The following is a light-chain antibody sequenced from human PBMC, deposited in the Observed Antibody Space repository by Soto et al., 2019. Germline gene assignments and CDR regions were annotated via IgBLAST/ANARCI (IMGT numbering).Light chain of an antibody. CDR3: QQYNKWPPLT. CDR1: QGVSSN. CDR2: GAS. V-gene: IGKV3-15*01. J-gene: IGKJ4*01. Sequence: EIVMTQSPATLSVSPGERATLSCRASQGVSSNLAWYQQKPGQAPRLLIYGASTRATGIPARFSGSGSGTEFTLTISSLQSEDFAVYYCQQYNKWPPLTFGGGTKVEIK.